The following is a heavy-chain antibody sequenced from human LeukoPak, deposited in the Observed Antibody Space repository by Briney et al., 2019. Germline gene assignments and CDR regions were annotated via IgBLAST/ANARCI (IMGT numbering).Heavy chain of an antibody. D-gene: IGHD3-22*01. V-gene: IGHV4-4*07. CDR2: IYTSGST. Sequence: SETLSLTCTVSGGSISSYYWSWIRQPPGKGPEWIGRIYTSGSTNYNPSLKSRVTMSVDTSKNQFSMKLSSVTAADTAVYYCARDPYYYDSSGNGGDYFDYWGQETLVTVS. CDR1: GGSISSYY. CDR3: ARDPYYYDSSGNGGDYFDY. J-gene: IGHJ4*02.